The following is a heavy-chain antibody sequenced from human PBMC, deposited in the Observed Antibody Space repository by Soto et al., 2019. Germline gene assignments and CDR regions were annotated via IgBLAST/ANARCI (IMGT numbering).Heavy chain of an antibody. CDR3: ERDGRIAVAGTSY. D-gene: IGHD6-19*01. Sequence: ASVKVSCKASGYTFTSYGISWVRQAPGLGREWMGWSSAYNGNTNYAQKLQCRVSMTTDTSTSTADMEPMSLSSDDAAVYYCERDGRIAVAGTSYWGQGNLVTVSS. J-gene: IGHJ4*02. CDR1: GYTFTSYG. V-gene: IGHV1-18*04. CDR2: SSAYNGNT.